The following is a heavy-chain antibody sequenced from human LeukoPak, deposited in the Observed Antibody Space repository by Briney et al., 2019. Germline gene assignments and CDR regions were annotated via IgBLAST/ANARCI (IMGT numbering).Heavy chain of an antibody. CDR1: GFTFGKYW. J-gene: IGHJ4*02. CDR3: ARDQYDTWSRRGNFDS. D-gene: IGHD3-3*01. V-gene: IGHV3-7*03. Sequence: GGSLRLSCVASGFTFGKYWMGWVRQAPGKGLEWVANIKLDGSEKNYVDSVKGRFTISRDNTKNSLYLQMYSLRAEDTAVFYCARDQYDTWSRRGNFDSWGQGTLVIVSS. CDR2: IKLDGSEK.